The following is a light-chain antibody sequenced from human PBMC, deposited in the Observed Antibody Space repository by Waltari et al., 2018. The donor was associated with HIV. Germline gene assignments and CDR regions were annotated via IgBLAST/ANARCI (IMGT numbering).Light chain of an antibody. CDR1: SSNIGAGYP. V-gene: IGLV1-40*01. J-gene: IGLJ1*01. CDR3: QSHDSSLSGYV. CDR2: GNS. Sequence: QSVLTQPPSVSGAPGQRVTIPCTGSSSNIGAGYPVPWYPQLPGTAPKLLIYGNSNRPSGVPDRFSGSKSGTSASLAITGLQAEDEADYHCQSHDSSLSGYVFGTGTKVTVL.